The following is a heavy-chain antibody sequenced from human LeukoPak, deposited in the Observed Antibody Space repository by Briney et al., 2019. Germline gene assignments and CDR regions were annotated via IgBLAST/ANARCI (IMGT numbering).Heavy chain of an antibody. CDR1: GGSISSYY. D-gene: IGHD6-19*01. Sequence: SETLPLTCTVSGGSISSYYWSWIRQPPGKGLEWIGYIYYSGSTNYNPSLKSRVTISVDTSKNQFSLKPSSVTAADTAVYYCARVAVAGTWAFDIWGQGTMVTVSS. CDR2: IYYSGST. CDR3: ARVAVAGTWAFDI. J-gene: IGHJ3*02. V-gene: IGHV4-59*01.